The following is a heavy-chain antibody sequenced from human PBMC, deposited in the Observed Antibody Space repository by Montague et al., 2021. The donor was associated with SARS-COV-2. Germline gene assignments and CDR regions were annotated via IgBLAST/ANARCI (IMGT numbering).Heavy chain of an antibody. CDR1: GSTVSSNY. D-gene: IGHD6-13*01. Sequence: SLRLSCAASGSTVSSNYMSWVRQAPGKGLEWVSVIYSGGSTYYADSVKXRFTISRNNSKNTLYLQMNSLRAEDTAVYYCARGEQQQLNFYYYYYYGMDVWGQGTTVTVSS. CDR2: IYSGGST. V-gene: IGHV3-53*01. CDR3: ARGEQQQLNFYYYYYYGMDV. J-gene: IGHJ6*02.